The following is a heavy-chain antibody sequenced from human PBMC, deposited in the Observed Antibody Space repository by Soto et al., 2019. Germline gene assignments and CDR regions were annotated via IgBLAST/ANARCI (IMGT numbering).Heavy chain of an antibody. CDR3: AEVVGATQGPFDY. CDR1: GFTFTSSA. D-gene: IGHD1-26*01. Sequence: SVKVSCKASGFTFTSSAVQWVRQARGQRLEWIGWIVVGSGNTNYAQKFQERVTITRDMSTSTAYMELSSLRSEDTAVYYCAEVVGATQGPFDYWGQGTLVTVSS. CDR2: IVVGSGNT. J-gene: IGHJ4*02. V-gene: IGHV1-58*01.